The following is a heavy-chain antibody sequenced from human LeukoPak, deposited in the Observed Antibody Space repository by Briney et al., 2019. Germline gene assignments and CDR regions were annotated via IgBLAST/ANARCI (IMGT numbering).Heavy chain of an antibody. CDR2: ISDNA. J-gene: IGHJ4*02. Sequence: PGGSLRLSCAASGFTLSSYAMSWVRQTPGKGLEWVSTISDNAYYADSVKGRFTISRDNSKNTLHLQMNSLRAEDTAVYYCVSFYETYWGRGTLVTVSS. D-gene: IGHD2/OR15-2a*01. CDR3: VSFYETY. CDR1: GFTLSSYA. V-gene: IGHV3-23*01.